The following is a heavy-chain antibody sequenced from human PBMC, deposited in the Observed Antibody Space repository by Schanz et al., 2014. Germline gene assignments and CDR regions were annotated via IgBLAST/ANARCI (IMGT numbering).Heavy chain of an antibody. V-gene: IGHV3-23*04. D-gene: IGHD3-10*01. CDR1: GFTFSSYA. CDR3: AKDGQGSTGSYSADGGMDV. J-gene: IGHJ6*02. Sequence: EVQLVESGGGLVQPGGSLRLSCAASGFTFSSYAMSWVRQAPGKGLEWVSAISGGGGTTYYTDSVKGRFAISRDKSKSTIYRQKNNLQAEDTAVYDCAKDGQGSTGSYSADGGMDVWGQGTTVTVSS. CDR2: ISGGGGTT.